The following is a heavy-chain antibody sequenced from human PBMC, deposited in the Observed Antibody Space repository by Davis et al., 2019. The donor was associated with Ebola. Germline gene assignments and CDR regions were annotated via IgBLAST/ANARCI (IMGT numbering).Heavy chain of an antibody. V-gene: IGHV3-21*01. CDR1: GFTFSSYS. CDR2: ISSSSSYI. D-gene: IGHD3-16*01. J-gene: IGHJ6*02. Sequence: GGSLRLSCAASGFTFSSYSMNWVRQAPGKGLEWVSSISSSSSYIYYADSVKGRFTISRDNAKNSLYLQMNSLRAEDTAVYYCARDAHLGEFTTYGMDVWGQGTTVTVSS. CDR3: ARDAHLGEFTTYGMDV.